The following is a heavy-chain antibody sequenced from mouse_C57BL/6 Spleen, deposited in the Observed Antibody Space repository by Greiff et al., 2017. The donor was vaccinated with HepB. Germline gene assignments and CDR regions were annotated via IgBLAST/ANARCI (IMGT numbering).Heavy chain of an antibody. Sequence: QVQLKESGAELARPGASVKLSCKASGYTFTSYGISWVKQRTGQGLEWIGEIYPRSGNTYYNEKFKGKATLTADKSSSTAYMELRSLTSEDSAVYFCAGGIFGAGDYWGQGTSVTVSS. CDR1: GYTFTSYG. CDR2: IYPRSGNT. J-gene: IGHJ4*01. V-gene: IGHV1-81*01. CDR3: AGGIFGAGDY. D-gene: IGHD1-1*02.